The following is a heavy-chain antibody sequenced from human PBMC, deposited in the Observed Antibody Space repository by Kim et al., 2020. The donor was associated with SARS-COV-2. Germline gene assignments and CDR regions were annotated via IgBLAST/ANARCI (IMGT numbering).Heavy chain of an antibody. D-gene: IGHD6-13*01. CDR2: IYHSGST. CDR3: ARAVSAAGRYYYYGMDV. J-gene: IGHJ6*02. CDR1: GGSISSSNW. Sequence: SETLSLTCAVSGGSISSSNWWSWVRQPPGKGLEWIGEIYHSGSTNYNPSLKSRVTISVDKSKNQFSLKLSSVTAADTAVYYCARAVSAAGRYYYYGMDVWGQGTTVTVSS. V-gene: IGHV4-4*02.